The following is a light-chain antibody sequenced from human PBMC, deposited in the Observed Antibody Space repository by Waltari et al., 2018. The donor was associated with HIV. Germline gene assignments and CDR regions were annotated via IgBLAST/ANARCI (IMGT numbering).Light chain of an antibody. J-gene: IGKJ1*01. Sequence: EIVMTPSPATLSVSPGERVTISCRASQSITTKLAWYQQTPGQAPRLLIYGASTRAPGIPDRFSGSGSGTEFTLTISSLQSEDFAIYYCQQYNNWPPWTFGQGTKVEI. CDR3: QQYNNWPPWT. CDR1: QSITTK. V-gene: IGKV3-15*01. CDR2: GAS.